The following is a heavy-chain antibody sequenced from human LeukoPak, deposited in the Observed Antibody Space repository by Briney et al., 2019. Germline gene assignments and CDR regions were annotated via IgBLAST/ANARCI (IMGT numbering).Heavy chain of an antibody. V-gene: IGHV3-30*02. D-gene: IGHD3-3*01. CDR2: IRYDGDNK. J-gene: IGHJ4*02. Sequence: GGSLRLSCAASAFTFSTYSMHWVRQAPGKGLEWVAFIRYDGDNKYYADSVKGRFTISRDNSKNTLYLEMNSLIPEDTALYYCAKPQEADLWVPDYWGQGTLVTVSS. CDR1: AFTFSTYS. CDR3: AKPQEADLWVPDY.